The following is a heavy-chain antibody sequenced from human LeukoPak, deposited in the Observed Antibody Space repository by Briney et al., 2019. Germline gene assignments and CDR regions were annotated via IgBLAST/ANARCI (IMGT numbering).Heavy chain of an antibody. J-gene: IGHJ6*02. Sequence: RASETLSLTCAVYGGSFSGYYWSWIRQPPGKGLEWIGEIKVSGSTNYNPSLKSRVTISVDTSKNQFSLKLSSVTAADTAVYYCARGPDVYSSSWYGGGMDVWGQGTTVTVSS. CDR1: GGSFSGYY. CDR2: IKVSGST. CDR3: ARGPDVYSSSWYGGGMDV. D-gene: IGHD6-13*01. V-gene: IGHV4-34*01.